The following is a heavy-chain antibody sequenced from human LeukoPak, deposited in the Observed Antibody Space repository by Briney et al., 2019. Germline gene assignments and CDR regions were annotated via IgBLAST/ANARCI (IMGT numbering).Heavy chain of an antibody. V-gene: IGHV4-38-2*01. D-gene: IGHD3-3*01. Sequence: SETLSLTCAVSGYSISSGYYWGWIRQPPGKGLEWIGRIYTSGSTNYNPSLKSRVTISVDTSKNQFSLKLSSVTAADTAAYYCARSPFWSGYYNIQPFDYWGQGTLVTVSS. CDR1: GYSISSGYY. CDR3: ARSPFWSGYYNIQPFDY. J-gene: IGHJ4*02. CDR2: IYTSGST.